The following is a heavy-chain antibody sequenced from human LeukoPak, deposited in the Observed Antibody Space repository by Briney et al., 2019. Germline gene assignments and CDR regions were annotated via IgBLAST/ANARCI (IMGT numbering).Heavy chain of an antibody. CDR1: RYTFTGYY. D-gene: IGHD3-9*01. Sequence: ASVKVSCKASRYTFTGYYMHWVRQAPGQGLEWMGWINPNSGGTNYAQKFQGRVTMTRDTSISTAYMELSRLRSDDTAVYYCARESTPYYDILTGYQKPKPFDYWGQGTLVTVSS. CDR3: ARESTPYYDILTGYQKPKPFDY. J-gene: IGHJ4*02. V-gene: IGHV1-2*02. CDR2: INPNSGGT.